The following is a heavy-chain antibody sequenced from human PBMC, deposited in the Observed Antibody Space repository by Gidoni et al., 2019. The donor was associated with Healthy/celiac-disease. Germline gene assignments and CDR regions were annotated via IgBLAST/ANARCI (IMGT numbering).Heavy chain of an antibody. V-gene: IGHV3-9*01. CDR1: GFTFDDYA. J-gene: IGHJ4*02. D-gene: IGHD2-21*02. Sequence: EVLLVESGRGLVQPGRSLRLSCAASGFTFDDYAMHWVRQDPGKGLEWVSGISWNSGSIGYADAVKGRFTISRDNAKNSLYLQMNSVRAEDTALYYCAKDMGGGDFHAFDYWSQGTLVTVSS. CDR2: ISWNSGSI. CDR3: AKDMGGGDFHAFDY.